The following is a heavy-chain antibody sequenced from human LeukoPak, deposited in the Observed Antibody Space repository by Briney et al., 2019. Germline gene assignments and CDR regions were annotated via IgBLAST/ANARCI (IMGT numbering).Heavy chain of an antibody. V-gene: IGHV1-18*01. Sequence: ASVKVSCKASGYTFTSYGISWVRQAPGQGLEWMGGISAYNGNTNYAQKLQGRVTMTTDTSTSTAYMELRSLRSDDTAVYYCARDNPLMGVVVPPNFFAFDPWGQGTLVTVSS. CDR2: ISAYNGNT. D-gene: IGHD2-2*01. J-gene: IGHJ5*02. CDR1: GYTFTSYG. CDR3: ARDNPLMGVVVPPNFFAFDP.